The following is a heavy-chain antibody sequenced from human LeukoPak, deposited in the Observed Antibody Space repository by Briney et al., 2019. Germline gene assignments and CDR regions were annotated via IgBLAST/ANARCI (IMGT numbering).Heavy chain of an antibody. CDR1: GFAFSSYW. Sequence: GGSLRLSCAASGFAFSSYWLSWVRQAPGKGLEGVANIKKDGSEKYYVDSVKGRFSISRDNAKNSLYLQMNSLRAEDTAVYYCARVPVAGTGYWGQGTLVTVSS. CDR2: IKKDGSEK. J-gene: IGHJ4*02. D-gene: IGHD6-19*01. CDR3: ARVPVAGTGY. V-gene: IGHV3-7*01.